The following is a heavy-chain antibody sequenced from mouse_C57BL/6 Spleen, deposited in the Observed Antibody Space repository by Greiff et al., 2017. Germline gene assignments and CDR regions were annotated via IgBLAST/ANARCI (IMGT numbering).Heavy chain of an antibody. CDR3: TAYYSNYEDLFDY. Sequence: EVKLQESGGGLVQPGGSMKLSCVASGFTFSNYWMNWVRQSPEKGLEWVAQIRLKSDNYATHYAESVKGRFTISRDDSKSSVYLQMNNLRAEDTGIYYCTAYYSNYEDLFDYWGQGTTLTVSS. J-gene: IGHJ2*01. CDR2: IRLKSDNYAT. D-gene: IGHD2-5*01. CDR1: GFTFSNYW. V-gene: IGHV6-3*01.